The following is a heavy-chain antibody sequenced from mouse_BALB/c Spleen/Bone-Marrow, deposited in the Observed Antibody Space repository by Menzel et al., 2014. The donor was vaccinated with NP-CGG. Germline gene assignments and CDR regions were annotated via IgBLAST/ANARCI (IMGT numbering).Heavy chain of an antibody. CDR1: GFNIKDTY. CDR2: IDPANGNT. D-gene: IGHD2-2*01. V-gene: IGHV14-3*02. J-gene: IGHJ4*01. Sequence: DVQLQESGAELVKPGASVKLSCTASGFNIKDTYMHWVKQRPEQGLEWIGRIDPANGNTKYDPKFQGKATITADTSSNTAYLQLSILTSEDTAVYYCARWLRRYYAMDYWGQGTSVTVSS. CDR3: ARWLRRYYAMDY.